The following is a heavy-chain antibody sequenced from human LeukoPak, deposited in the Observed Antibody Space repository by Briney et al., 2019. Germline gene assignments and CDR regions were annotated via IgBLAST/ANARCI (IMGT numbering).Heavy chain of an antibody. Sequence: GGSPRFSCASSGFTFSDYWMSWVRQAPGKGLEWVANIKQDGSEKYYVDSVKGRFTISRDNAKNSLYLQMNSLRAEDTAVYYCARGGIPVTGIDEVDYWGQGTLVTVSS. CDR3: ARGGIPVTGIDEVDY. D-gene: IGHD2-21*02. J-gene: IGHJ4*02. V-gene: IGHV3-7*04. CDR2: IKQDGSEK. CDR1: GFTFSDYW.